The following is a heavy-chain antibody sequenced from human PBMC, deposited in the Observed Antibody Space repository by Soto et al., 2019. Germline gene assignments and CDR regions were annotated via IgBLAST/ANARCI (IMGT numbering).Heavy chain of an antibody. V-gene: IGHV1-8*01. CDR2: MSPDSGNA. CDR3: GATAGY. Sequence: QIQVVQSRAEVKKPGASVRVSCETSGYTFTDYDINWVRQAPGQGLEWMGWMSPDSGNAGYAQQFQGRVTMTSDTSIRTAYMEPRSLRSDDTAVYSCGATAGYWGQGTMVTVSS. J-gene: IGHJ4*02. D-gene: IGHD6-13*01. CDR1: GYTFTDYD.